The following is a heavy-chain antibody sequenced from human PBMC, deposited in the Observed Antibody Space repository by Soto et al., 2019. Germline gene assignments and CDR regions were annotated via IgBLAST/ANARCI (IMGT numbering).Heavy chain of an antibody. CDR2: ISGSGGST. J-gene: IGHJ5*02. CDR3: AKERDYDILTGGNGFDP. D-gene: IGHD3-9*01. Sequence: EVQLLESGGGLVQPGGSLRLSCAASGFTFSSYAMSWVRQAPGKGLEWVSAISGSGGSTYYADSMKGRFTISRDNSKNTLYLQMNSLRAEDTAVYYCAKERDYDILTGGNGFDPWGQGTLVTVSS. V-gene: IGHV3-23*01. CDR1: GFTFSSYA.